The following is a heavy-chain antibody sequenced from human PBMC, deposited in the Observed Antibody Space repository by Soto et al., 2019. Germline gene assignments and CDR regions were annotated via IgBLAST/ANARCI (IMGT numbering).Heavy chain of an antibody. CDR1: GYTFTSYG. Sequence: ASVKVSCKASGYTFTSYGISWVRQAPGQGLEWMGWISAYNGNTNYAQKLQGRVTMTTDTSTSTAYMELGSLRSDGTAVYYCARDRTPSDYVWGSYRYSTWGQGTLVTVSS. V-gene: IGHV1-18*01. J-gene: IGHJ5*02. CDR3: ARDRTPSDYVWGSYRYST. D-gene: IGHD3-16*02. CDR2: ISAYNGNT.